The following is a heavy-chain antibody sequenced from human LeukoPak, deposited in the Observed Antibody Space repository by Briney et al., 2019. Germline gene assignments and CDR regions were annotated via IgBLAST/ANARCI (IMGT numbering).Heavy chain of an antibody. CDR1: GGTFSSYA. D-gene: IGHD3-22*01. J-gene: IGHJ1*01. CDR2: IIPIFGTA. Sequence: GALVKVSCKASGGTFSSYAISWVRQAPGQGLEWMGGIIPIFGTANYAQKFQGRVTITADESTSTAYMELSSLRSEDTAVYYCARGGDHDSSGYYYDAEYFQHWGQGTLVTVSS. CDR3: ARGGDHDSSGYYYDAEYFQH. V-gene: IGHV1-69*13.